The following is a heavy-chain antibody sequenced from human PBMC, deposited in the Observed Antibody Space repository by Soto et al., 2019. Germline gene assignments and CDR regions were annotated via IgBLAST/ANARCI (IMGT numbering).Heavy chain of an antibody. J-gene: IGHJ4*02. V-gene: IGHV4-31*03. CDR1: GGSISSGGYY. D-gene: IGHD3-10*01. CDR2: IYYSGST. Sequence: QVQLQESGPGLVKPSQTLSLTCTVSGGSISSGGYYWSWIRQHPGKGLEWIGYIYYSGSTYYNPSLKSRVTISVDTSKNQFSLKVSSVTAADTAVYYCARAPQVRGVMYYFDYWGQGTLVTVSS. CDR3: ARAPQVRGVMYYFDY.